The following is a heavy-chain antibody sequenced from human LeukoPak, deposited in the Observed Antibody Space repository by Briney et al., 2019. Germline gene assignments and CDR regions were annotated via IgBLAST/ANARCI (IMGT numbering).Heavy chain of an antibody. V-gene: IGHV3-23*01. CDR1: GFTFSSYA. CDR2: IGGGGGTT. D-gene: IGHD1-26*01. J-gene: IGHJ4*02. CDR3: AKRLSRESGTYYGLGFDS. Sequence: PGGSLRLSCAATGFTFSSYAMSWVRQAQGNGLEWVSTIGGGGGTTFYAESVKGRFTISRDNSKNTLYLQMNSLRAEDTAVYYCAKRLSRESGTYYGLGFDSWGQGTLVTVSS.